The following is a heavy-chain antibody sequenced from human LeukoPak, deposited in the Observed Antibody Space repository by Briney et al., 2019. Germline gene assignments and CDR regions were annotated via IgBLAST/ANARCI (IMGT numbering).Heavy chain of an antibody. Sequence: GASVKVSCKASGFTLTSSAMQWVRQARGQRLEWIGWIVVGSGNTNYAQKFQERVTITRDMSTSTAYMELSSLRSEDTAVYYCAAATRSYYYYMDVWGKGTTVTVSS. CDR2: IVVGSGNT. J-gene: IGHJ6*03. CDR1: GFTLTSSA. V-gene: IGHV1-58*02. CDR3: AAATRSYYYYMDV.